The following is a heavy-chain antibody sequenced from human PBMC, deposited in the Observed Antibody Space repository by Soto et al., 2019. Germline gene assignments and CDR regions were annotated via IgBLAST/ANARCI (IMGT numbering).Heavy chain of an antibody. V-gene: IGHV5-51*01. CDR2: IHPSDSET. D-gene: IGHD6-25*01. CDR3: ARLGFTGAICFDS. Sequence: TDYCLGCVSKMTGKGLEWMGNIHPSDSETNYRPSFQGQVTFSADKSISTAYLQWATLKASDTAIYLCARLGFTGAICFDSWGQGTLVTGSS. CDR1: TDYC. J-gene: IGHJ5*01.